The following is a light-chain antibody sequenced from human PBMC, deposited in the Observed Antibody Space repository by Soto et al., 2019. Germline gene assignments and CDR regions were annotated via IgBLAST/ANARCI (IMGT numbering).Light chain of an antibody. Sequence: EIVLTQSPGTRSLSPGERATLSCRASQSVSSSYLAWYQQKPGQAPRLLIYGASSRATGIPDRFSGSGSGTDFTLTISRLEPEHFAVYYCQQYGSLPRTFGQGTKVEIK. J-gene: IGKJ1*01. CDR2: GAS. CDR3: QQYGSLPRT. V-gene: IGKV3-20*01. CDR1: QSVSSSY.